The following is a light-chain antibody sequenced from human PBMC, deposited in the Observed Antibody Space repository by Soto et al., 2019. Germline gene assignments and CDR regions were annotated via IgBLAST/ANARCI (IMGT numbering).Light chain of an antibody. V-gene: IGKV1-12*01. J-gene: IGKJ5*01. CDR2: ATS. CDR3: QQANSFPIT. CDR1: QDMSSW. Sequence: DIQMTQSPSSVSASVGDRVTITCRASQDMSSWLAWYQQKPGKAPKLLIYATSSLQSGVPSRFSGSGSGTDFTLTISSLQPEDFATYYCQQANSFPITFGQGTRLEIQ.